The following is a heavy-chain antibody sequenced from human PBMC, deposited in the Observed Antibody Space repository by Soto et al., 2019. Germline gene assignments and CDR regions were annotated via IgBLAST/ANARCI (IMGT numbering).Heavy chain of an antibody. CDR3: ARGRYGDY. Sequence: QVHLVQSGAEVKKPGASVKVSCKGSGYAFTTYGITWVRQAPGQGLEWMGWISAHNGNTNYAHKLQGRVTVTRHTSTSTAYMELRSLRSDDTAVYYCARGRYGDYWGQGALVTVSS. CDR1: GYAFTTYG. CDR2: ISAHNGNT. J-gene: IGHJ4*02. V-gene: IGHV1-18*01. D-gene: IGHD1-1*01.